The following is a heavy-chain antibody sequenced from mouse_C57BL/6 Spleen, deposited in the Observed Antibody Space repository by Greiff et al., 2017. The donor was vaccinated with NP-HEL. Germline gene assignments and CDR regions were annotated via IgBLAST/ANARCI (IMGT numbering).Heavy chain of an antibody. CDR1: GYAFSSYW. J-gene: IGHJ4*01. Sequence: VQLQQSGAELVKPGASVKISCKASGYAFSSYWMNWVKQRPGKGLEWIGQIYPGDGDTNYNGKFKGKATLTADKSSSTAYMQLSSLTSEDSAVYFCARFDYDALYAMDYWGQGTSVTVSS. V-gene: IGHV1-80*01. D-gene: IGHD2-4*01. CDR2: IYPGDGDT. CDR3: ARFDYDALYAMDY.